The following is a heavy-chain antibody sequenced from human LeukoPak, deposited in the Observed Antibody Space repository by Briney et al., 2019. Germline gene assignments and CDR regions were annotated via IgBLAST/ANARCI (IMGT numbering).Heavy chain of an antibody. V-gene: IGHV4-34*01. CDR2: INHSGST. D-gene: IGHD3-10*01. CDR3: ASSLVLWFARVFDY. CDR1: GGSFSGYY. Sequence: SETLSLTCAVYGGSFSGYYWSWIRQPPGKGLEWIGEINHSGSTNYNPSLKSRVTISVDTSKNQFSLKLSSVTAADTAVYYCASSLVLWFARVFDYWGQGTLVTVSS. J-gene: IGHJ4*02.